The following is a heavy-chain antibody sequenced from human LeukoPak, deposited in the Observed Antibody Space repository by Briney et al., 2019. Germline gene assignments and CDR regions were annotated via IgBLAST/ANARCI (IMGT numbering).Heavy chain of an antibody. CDR1: GFTFSNYW. Sequence: GGSLRLSCAASGFTFSNYWMHWVRQVQDPGLVWVSRVNPDGSSITYANSVKGRFASSRDNAKNTLYLQMNRLRVEDTAVYYCARGGGYGDYWGQGVLVTVSS. J-gene: IGHJ4*02. CDR3: ARGGGYGDY. V-gene: IGHV3-74*01. CDR2: VNPDGSSI. D-gene: IGHD3-16*01.